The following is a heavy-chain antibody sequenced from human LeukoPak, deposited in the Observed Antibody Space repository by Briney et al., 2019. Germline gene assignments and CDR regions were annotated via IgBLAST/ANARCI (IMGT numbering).Heavy chain of an antibody. CDR2: VAYDGSRK. J-gene: IGHJ4*02. Sequence: GGSLRLSCAASGFTFSKFAMHWVRQAPGKGLEWVAVVAYDGSRKFYADSVKGRFTISRDNSKNTLGLQMNSLRGDDTAVYYCARDWEGGFDYWGQGTLVTVSS. V-gene: IGHV3-30*04. CDR3: ARDWEGGFDY. D-gene: IGHD1-26*01. CDR1: GFTFSKFA.